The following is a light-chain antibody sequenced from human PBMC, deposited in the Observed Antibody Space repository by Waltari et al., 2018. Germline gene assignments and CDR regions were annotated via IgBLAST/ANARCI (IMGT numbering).Light chain of an antibody. V-gene: IGKV3-20*01. Sequence: EIVLTQSPGTLSLSPGERATLSCRASQTVTYNFLNWYQQKPGQAPSLLIHGASSRATGIPSMFSGSGSGTDFTLTISRLEPDDFAVYYCQQYDGLVLTFGGGTKVEI. J-gene: IGKJ4*01. CDR2: GAS. CDR3: QQYDGLVLT. CDR1: QTVTYNF.